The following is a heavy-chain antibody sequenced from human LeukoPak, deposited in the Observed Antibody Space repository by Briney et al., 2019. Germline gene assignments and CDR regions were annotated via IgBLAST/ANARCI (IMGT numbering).Heavy chain of an antibody. D-gene: IGHD3-10*01. CDR3: ARKLGEYFDY. J-gene: IGHJ4*02. V-gene: IGHV3-33*01. Sequence: GRSLRLSCAASGFTFSSYGMHWVRQAPGKGLEWVAVIWYGGSNKYYADSVKGRFTISRDNSKNTLYLQMNSLRAEDTAVYYCARKLGEYFDYWGQGTLLTVSS. CDR1: GFTFSSYG. CDR2: IWYGGSNK.